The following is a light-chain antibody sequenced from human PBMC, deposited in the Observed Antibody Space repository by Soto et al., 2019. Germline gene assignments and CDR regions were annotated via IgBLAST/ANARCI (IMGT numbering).Light chain of an antibody. CDR2: EVS. Sequence: QSALTRPASVSGSPGQSITISCTGTSSDVGGYNYVSWYQHHPGKAPKLMIYEVSNRPSGVSNRFSGSKSGKTASLTISGLQAEDEADYYCSSYTSSGTLVFGTGTKVTVL. CDR3: SSYTSSGTLV. J-gene: IGLJ1*01. V-gene: IGLV2-14*01. CDR1: SSDVGGYNY.